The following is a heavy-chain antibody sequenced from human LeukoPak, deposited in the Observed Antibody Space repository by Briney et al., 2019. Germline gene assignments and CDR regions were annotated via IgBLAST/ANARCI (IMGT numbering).Heavy chain of an antibody. CDR2: ISSRSSNK. CDR1: SYSINSNYY. CDR3: AREGWDLNALDI. J-gene: IGHJ3*02. Sequence: LSLTCSVSSYSINSNYYWGWIRQSPGKGLEWVSYISSRSSNKYYADSVKGRFAISRDNAKNSLYLQMDSLRVEDTAVYYCAREGWDLNALDIWGQGTMVTVSP. D-gene: IGHD1-26*01. V-gene: IGHV3-11*04.